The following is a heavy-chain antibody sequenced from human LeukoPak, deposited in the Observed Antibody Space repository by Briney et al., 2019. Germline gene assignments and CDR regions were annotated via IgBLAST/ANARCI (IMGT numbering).Heavy chain of an antibody. CDR1: GYTFTSYI. V-gene: IGHV1-18*01. CDR2: INAYNGST. D-gene: IGHD6-13*01. CDR3: ARDRHIAAAVYYYYMDV. J-gene: IGHJ6*03. Sequence: ASVKVSCKASGYTFTSYIISWVRQAPGQGLEWMGWINAYNGSTDYAQRVQGRVTMTTDTSTSTAYMEVRSLRSDDTAVYYCARDRHIAAAVYYYYMDVWGKGTPVTVSS.